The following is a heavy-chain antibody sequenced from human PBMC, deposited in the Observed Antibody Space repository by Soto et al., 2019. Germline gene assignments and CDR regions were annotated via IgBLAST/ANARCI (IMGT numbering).Heavy chain of an antibody. CDR2: ISGSGGST. D-gene: IGHD6-19*01. CDR1: GFTFSSYA. CDR3: AKGWSSGGLDY. Sequence: LRLSCAASGFTFSSYAISWVRQAPVKGLEWVSAISGSGGSTYYADSVKGRFTISRDNSKNTLYLQMNSLRAEDTAVYYCAKGWSSGGLDYWGQGTLVTVSS. V-gene: IGHV3-23*01. J-gene: IGHJ4*02.